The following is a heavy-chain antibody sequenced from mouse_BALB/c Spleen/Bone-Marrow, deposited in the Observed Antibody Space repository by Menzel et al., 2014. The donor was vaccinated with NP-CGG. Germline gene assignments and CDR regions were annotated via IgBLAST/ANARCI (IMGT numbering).Heavy chain of an antibody. Sequence: VQLQQSGAELVKPGASVKLSCTASGFNIKDTYIHWVKQRPEQGLEWIGRIDPANGNTKYDPKFQGKATITADTSSNPACLQLNSLTSEETAVYYCARRLRSAMDYWGQGTSVTVSS. D-gene: IGHD1-1*01. CDR1: GFNIKDTY. CDR3: ARRLRSAMDY. V-gene: IGHV14-3*02. CDR2: IDPANGNT. J-gene: IGHJ4*01.